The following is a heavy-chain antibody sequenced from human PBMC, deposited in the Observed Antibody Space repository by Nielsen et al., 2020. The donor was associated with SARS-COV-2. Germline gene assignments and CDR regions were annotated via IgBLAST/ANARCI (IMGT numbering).Heavy chain of an antibody. V-gene: IGHV3-9*01. CDR2: ISWNSGSI. J-gene: IGHJ6*02. CDR3: AKDQKWYYDFWSGYYDYYYGMDV. D-gene: IGHD3-3*01. CDR1: GFTFDDYA. Sequence: LKISCAASGFTFDDYAMHWVRQAPGKGLEWVSGISWNSGSIGYADSVKGRFTISRDNAKNSLYLQMNSLRAEDTALYYCAKDQKWYYDFWSGYYDYYYGMDVWGQGTTVTVSS.